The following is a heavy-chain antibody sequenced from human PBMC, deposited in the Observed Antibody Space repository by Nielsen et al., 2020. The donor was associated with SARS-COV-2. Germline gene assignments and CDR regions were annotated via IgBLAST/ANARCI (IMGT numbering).Heavy chain of an antibody. V-gene: IGHV7-4-1*02. J-gene: IGHJ5*02. D-gene: IGHD6-6*01. Sequence: ASVKVSCKASGYTFTSYAMNWVRQAPGQGLEWMGWINTNTGNPTYAQGFTGRFVFSLDTSVSTAYLQISSLKAEDTAVYYCARYRLGVAIAARLVWFDPWGQGTLVTVSS. CDR3: ARYRLGVAIAARLVWFDP. CDR1: GYTFTSYA. CDR2: INTNTGNP.